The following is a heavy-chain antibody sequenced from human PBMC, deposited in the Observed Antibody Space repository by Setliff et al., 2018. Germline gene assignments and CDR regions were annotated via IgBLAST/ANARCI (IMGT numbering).Heavy chain of an antibody. CDR2: MNPNSGKT. CDR3: ARERYFDN. Sequence: ASVKVSCKASGYPFINYDINWVRQAPGQGLEWMGWMNPNSGKTEYAQKFQGRVSMTRISSITTAYLELSTLKSDDTAVYYCARERYFDNWGQGTLVTVSS. V-gene: IGHV1-8*01. CDR1: GYPFINYD. J-gene: IGHJ4*02.